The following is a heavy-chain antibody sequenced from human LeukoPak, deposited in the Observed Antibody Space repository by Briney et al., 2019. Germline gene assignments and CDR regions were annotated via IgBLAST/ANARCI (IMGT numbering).Heavy chain of an antibody. CDR1: GFTVSSNY. CDR3: AKDQGSGYYLFDY. V-gene: IGHV3-66*01. Sequence: GGSLRLSCADSGFTVSSNYMRWVRQAPGKGLEWVSVIYSGGSTHYADSVKGRFTISRDNSKNTLYLQMNSLRAEDTAVYYCAKDQGSGYYLFDYWGQGTLVTVSS. CDR2: IYSGGST. J-gene: IGHJ4*02. D-gene: IGHD3-3*01.